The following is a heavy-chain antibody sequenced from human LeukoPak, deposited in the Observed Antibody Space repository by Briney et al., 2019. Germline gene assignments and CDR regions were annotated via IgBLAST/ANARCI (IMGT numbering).Heavy chain of an antibody. CDR2: IEYVENRK. V-gene: IGHV3-30*03. D-gene: IGHD4-11*01. J-gene: IGHJ4*02. CDR3: ARGYGENSDYHLKY. CDR1: GFTFNSYV. Sequence: GGSLRLSCAASGFTFNSYVMHWVRQAPGKGPEWVAVIEYVENRKYYEDSVKGRFTISRDNSKNMLYLQINSLTTEDTAVYYCARGYGENSDYHLKYWGQGTLVTVSS.